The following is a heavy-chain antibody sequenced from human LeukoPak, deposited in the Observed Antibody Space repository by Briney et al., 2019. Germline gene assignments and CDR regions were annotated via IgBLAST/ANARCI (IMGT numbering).Heavy chain of an antibody. V-gene: IGHV4-59*01. CDR2: IYYSGST. Sequence: SETLSLTCTVSGGSISIYYWTWIRQPPGKGLEWIGYIYYSGSTNYNPSLKSRVTISVDTSKNQFSLKLSSVTAADTAVYYCAAGSESYDSRGYSYYFDYWGQGTLVTVSS. CDR1: GGSISIYY. D-gene: IGHD3-22*01. J-gene: IGHJ4*02. CDR3: AAGSESYDSRGYSYYFDY.